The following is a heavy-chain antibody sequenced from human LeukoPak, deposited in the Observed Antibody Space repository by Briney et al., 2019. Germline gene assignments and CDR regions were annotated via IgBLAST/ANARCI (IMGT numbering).Heavy chain of an antibody. CDR2: ISSSSSYI. Sequence: MPGGSLRLSCAASGFTFSSYSMNWVRQAPGKGLEWVSSISSSSSYIYYADSVKGRFTISIDNAKNSLYLQMNSLRAEDTAVYYCARDCCSSGWRYYYYMDVWGKGTTVTISS. J-gene: IGHJ6*03. CDR3: ARDCCSSGWRYYYYMDV. D-gene: IGHD6-19*01. V-gene: IGHV3-21*01. CDR1: GFTFSSYS.